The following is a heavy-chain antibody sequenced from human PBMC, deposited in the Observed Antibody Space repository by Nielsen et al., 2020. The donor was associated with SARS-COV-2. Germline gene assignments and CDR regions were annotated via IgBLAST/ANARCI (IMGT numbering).Heavy chain of an antibody. V-gene: IGHV3-33*03. CDR3: AKAHEDAFDI. CDR2: IWYDGSNK. Sequence: GGSLRLSCAASGFTFSSYAMHWVRQAPGKGLEWVAVIWYDGSNKYYADSVKGRFTISRDNAKNSLYLQMNSLRAEDTALYYCAKAHEDAFDIWGQGTMVTVSS. J-gene: IGHJ3*02. CDR1: GFTFSSYA.